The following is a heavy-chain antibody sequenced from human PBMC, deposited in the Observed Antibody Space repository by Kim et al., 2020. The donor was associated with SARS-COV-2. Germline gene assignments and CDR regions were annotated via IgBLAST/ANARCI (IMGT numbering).Heavy chain of an antibody. CDR1: GGSISSGGYY. D-gene: IGHD3-3*01. J-gene: IGHJ4*02. CDR3: ARAETIFGVVIGCFDY. V-gene: IGHV4-31*01. CDR2: IYYSGST. Sequence: SETLSLTCTVSGGSISSGGYYWSWIRQHPGKGLEWIGYIYYSGSTYYNPSLKSPVTISVDTSKNQFSLKLSSVTAADPVVYYCARAETIFGVVIGCFDYWGQGTLVTVSS.